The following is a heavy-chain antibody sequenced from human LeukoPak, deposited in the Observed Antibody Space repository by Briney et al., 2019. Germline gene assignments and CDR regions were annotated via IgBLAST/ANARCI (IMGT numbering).Heavy chain of an antibody. Sequence: GESLKIPCKGSGYSFTSYWISWVRQMPGKGLEWMGRIDPSDSYTNYGPSFQGHVTISADKSISTAYLQWSSLKASDTAMYYCARHDRDYYDSSGYSTFDYWGQGTLVTVSS. CDR2: IDPSDSYT. CDR3: ARHDRDYYDSSGYSTFDY. V-gene: IGHV5-10-1*01. D-gene: IGHD3-22*01. CDR1: GYSFTSYW. J-gene: IGHJ4*02.